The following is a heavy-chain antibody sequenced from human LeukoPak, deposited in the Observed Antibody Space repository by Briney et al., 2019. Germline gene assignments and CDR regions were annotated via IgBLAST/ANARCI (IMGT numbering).Heavy chain of an antibody. D-gene: IGHD2-2*01. CDR1: GFTFSSYG. V-gene: IGHV3-33*01. J-gene: IGHJ4*02. CDR3: ARGRCSSTSCYEANFDY. CDR2: IWYDGSNK. Sequence: PGGSLRLSCAASGFTFSSYGMHWVRQAPGKGLEWVAVIWYDGSNKYYADSVKGRFTISRDNSKNTLYLQMNSLRAEDTAVYYCARGRCSSTSCYEANFDYWGQGTLVTVSS.